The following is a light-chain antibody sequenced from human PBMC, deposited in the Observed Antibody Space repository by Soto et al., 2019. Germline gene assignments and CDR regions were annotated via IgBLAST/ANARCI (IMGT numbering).Light chain of an antibody. Sequence: QTVVTQEPSLTVPPGGTVTLTCASSTGAVTSGYYPNWFQQKPGQPPRALIYSTTYKHSWTPARFSGSLLGGKAALTLSGVQPEDEADYYCLLFDGDGVVFGGGTKLTVL. CDR3: LLFDGDGVV. CDR1: TGAVTSGYY. J-gene: IGLJ2*01. CDR2: STT. V-gene: IGLV7-43*01.